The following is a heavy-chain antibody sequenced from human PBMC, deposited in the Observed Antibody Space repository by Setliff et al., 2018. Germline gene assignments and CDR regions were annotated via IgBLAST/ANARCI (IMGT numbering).Heavy chain of an antibody. D-gene: IGHD3-22*01. CDR3: ASVVEDYYDSSGYFLPSYYFDY. CDR1: GGSISSSSHY. CDR2: IYYSGST. Sequence: SETLSLTCTVSGGSISSSSHYWGWIRQPPGKGLEWIGSIYYSGSTYYNPSLKSRVTISVDTSKNQFSLKLSSVTAADTAVYYCASVVEDYYDSSGYFLPSYYFDYWGQGTLVTVSS. J-gene: IGHJ4*02. V-gene: IGHV4-39*07.